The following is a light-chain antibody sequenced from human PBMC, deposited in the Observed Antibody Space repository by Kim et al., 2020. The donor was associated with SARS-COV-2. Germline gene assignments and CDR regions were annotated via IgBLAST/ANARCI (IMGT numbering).Light chain of an antibody. Sequence: DIQMTQSPSSLSASVGDRVTITCRASQSISSYLNWYQQKPGKAPKLLIYAASSLQSGVPSRFSGSGSGTDFTLTISSLQPEDFATYYCQQSYSTPGFWLTFGPGTKVDIK. CDR1: QSISSY. CDR3: QQSYSTPGFWLT. CDR2: AAS. V-gene: IGKV1-39*01. J-gene: IGKJ3*01.